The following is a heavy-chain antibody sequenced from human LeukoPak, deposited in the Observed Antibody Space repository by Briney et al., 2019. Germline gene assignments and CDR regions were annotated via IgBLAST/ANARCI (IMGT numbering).Heavy chain of an antibody. CDR3: ARGLYDFWSGYYREYYFDY. J-gene: IGHJ4*02. CDR2: INHSGST. V-gene: IGHV4-34*01. D-gene: IGHD3-3*01. CDR1: GGSFSGYY. Sequence: SETLSLTCAVYGGSFSGYYWSWIRQPPGKGLEWIGEINHSGSTNYNPSLKSRVTISVDTSKNQFSLELSSVTAADTAVYYCARGLYDFWSGYYREYYFDYWGQGTLVTVSS.